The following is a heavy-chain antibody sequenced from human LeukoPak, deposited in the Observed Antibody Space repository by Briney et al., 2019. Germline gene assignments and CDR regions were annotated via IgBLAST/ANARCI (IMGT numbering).Heavy chain of an antibody. CDR1: GFTVSSNY. CDR2: IYSGGST. J-gene: IGHJ3*02. CDR3: ARKQWELGAFDI. V-gene: IGHV3-53*01. Sequence: SGGSLRLSCAASGFTVSSNYISSVRQAPGKGLEWVSVIYSGGSTYYADSVKGRFTISRDNSKNTLYLQMNSLRAEDTAVYYCARKQWELGAFDIWGQGTMVTVSS. D-gene: IGHD1-26*01.